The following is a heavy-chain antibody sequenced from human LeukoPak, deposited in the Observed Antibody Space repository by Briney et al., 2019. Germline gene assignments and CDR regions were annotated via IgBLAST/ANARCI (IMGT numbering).Heavy chain of an antibody. CDR3: ARGGSYYYGSGSHYY. D-gene: IGHD3-10*01. J-gene: IGHJ4*02. CDR1: GGSFSGYF. V-gene: IGHV4-34*01. CDR2: VNHSGST. Sequence: SETLSLTCAVYGGSFSGYFWYWIRQPPGKGLEWIGEVNHSGSTNYNPSLKSRVTISVDTSKNQFSLKLSSVTAADTAVYYCARGGSYYYGSGSHYYWGQGTLVTVSS.